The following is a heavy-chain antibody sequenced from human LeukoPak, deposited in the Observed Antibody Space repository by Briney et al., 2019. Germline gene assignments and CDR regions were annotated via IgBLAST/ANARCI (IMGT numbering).Heavy chain of an antibody. CDR1: GFTFSSSA. D-gene: IGHD2-2*01. Sequence: GGSLRLSCAVSGFTFSSSAMSWVRQALGKGLEWVSAISGSGGSTYYADSVKGRFSISRDNSKNTLYLQMTSLRAEDTAVYYCAKEYCSGTSCYQVNYWGQGPLVTVSS. J-gene: IGHJ4*02. CDR3: AKEYCSGTSCYQVNY. V-gene: IGHV3-23*01. CDR2: ISGSGGST.